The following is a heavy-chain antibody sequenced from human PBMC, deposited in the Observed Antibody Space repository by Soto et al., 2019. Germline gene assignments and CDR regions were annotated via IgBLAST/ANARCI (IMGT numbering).Heavy chain of an antibody. Sequence: QVQLVQSGAEVKKPGSSMKVSCKASGGTFSSYTITWVRQAPGQGLEWMGRIIPIVGVANYAQKLQGRVTITADRCTHTAYMEVRSLRSEDTTIYYCARAFLDYGGNGNNDAVDIWGQGTVVTVSS. CDR2: IIPIVGVA. V-gene: IGHV1-69*02. D-gene: IGHD4-17*01. J-gene: IGHJ3*02. CDR3: ARAFLDYGGNGNNDAVDI. CDR1: GGTFSSYT.